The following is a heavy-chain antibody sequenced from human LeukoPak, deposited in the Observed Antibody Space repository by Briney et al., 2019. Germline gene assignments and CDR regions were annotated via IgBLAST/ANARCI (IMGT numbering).Heavy chain of an antibody. V-gene: IGHV3-74*01. CDR3: AELGITMIGGV. CDR1: GFTFSNYW. CDR2: IVGDGSRT. Sequence: PGGSLRLSCAASGFTFSNYWMHWVRQAPEKGLVWVSRIVGDGSRTAYADSVKGRFTISRDNAKNSLYLQMNSLRAEDTAVYYCAELGITMIGGVWGKGTPVTISS. J-gene: IGHJ6*04. D-gene: IGHD3-10*02.